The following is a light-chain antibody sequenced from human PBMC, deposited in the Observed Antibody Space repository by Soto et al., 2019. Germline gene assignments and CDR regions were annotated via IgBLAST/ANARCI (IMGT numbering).Light chain of an antibody. CDR3: QQYGGSPTIT. CDR2: GPS. CDR1: QSVSSNY. J-gene: IGKJ5*01. Sequence: DIVLTQSPGTLSLSPGERATLSCRASQSVSSNYLAWYQQKPDQAPRLLIYGPSTRATGIPDRFSASGSGTDFTLPISTLEPEDFAVYYCQQYGGSPTITFGQGTRLEIK. V-gene: IGKV3-20*01.